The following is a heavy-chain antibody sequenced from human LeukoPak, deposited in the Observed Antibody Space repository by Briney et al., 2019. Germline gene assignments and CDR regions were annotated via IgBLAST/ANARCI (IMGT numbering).Heavy chain of an antibody. CDR3: ARDDSGWLDY. CDR2: IYSGGST. CDR1: GFTFSSYS. D-gene: IGHD5-12*01. Sequence: GGSLRLSCAASGFTFSSYSMNWVRQAPGKGLEWVSVIYSGGSTYYADSVKGRFTISRDNSKNTLYLQMNSLRAEDTAVYYCARDDSGWLDYWGQGTLVTVSS. J-gene: IGHJ4*02. V-gene: IGHV3-53*01.